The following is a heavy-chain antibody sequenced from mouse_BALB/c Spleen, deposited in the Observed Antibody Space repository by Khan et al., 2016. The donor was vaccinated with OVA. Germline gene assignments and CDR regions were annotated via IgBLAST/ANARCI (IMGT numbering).Heavy chain of an antibody. CDR1: GDSITSGY. Sequence: EVQLQESGPSLVKPSQTLSLTCSVTGDSITSGYWNWIRKFPGNKLEYMGYILYTGYTYYNPSLKSRISITRHTSKNKYYLQLNSVTDDDTATYYCARSTYRYAFVYWGQGTLVTVSA. CDR3: ARSTYRYAFVY. V-gene: IGHV3-8*02. CDR2: ILYTGYT. J-gene: IGHJ3*01. D-gene: IGHD2-14*01.